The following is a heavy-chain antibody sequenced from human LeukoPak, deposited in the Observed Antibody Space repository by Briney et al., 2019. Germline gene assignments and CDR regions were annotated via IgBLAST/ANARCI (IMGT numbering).Heavy chain of an antibody. CDR1: GFTFSLYG. CDR3: AKEIDGFDA. V-gene: IGHV3-33*03. Sequence: GRSLRLSCEASGFTFSLYGMHWVRQPPGKGLEWVTSIWYDGTHESYGDSAKGRFTISRDNAKNTMFLQMNNLRAEDTAVYYCAKEIDGFDAWGQGTLVTVSS. CDR2: IWYDGTHE. J-gene: IGHJ3*01.